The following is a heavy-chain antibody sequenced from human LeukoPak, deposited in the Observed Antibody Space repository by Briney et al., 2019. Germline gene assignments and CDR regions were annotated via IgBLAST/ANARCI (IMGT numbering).Heavy chain of an antibody. CDR1: GFTFSSYS. V-gene: IGHV3-48*01. Sequence: GGSLRLSCAASGFTFSSYSMNWVRQAPGKGLEWVSYISSSSTIYYADSAKGRFTISRDNAKNSLYLQMNSLRAEDTAVYYCSGYYAQELGDYWGQGTLVTVSS. CDR3: SGYYAQELGDY. CDR2: ISSSSTI. D-gene: IGHD3-3*01. J-gene: IGHJ4*02.